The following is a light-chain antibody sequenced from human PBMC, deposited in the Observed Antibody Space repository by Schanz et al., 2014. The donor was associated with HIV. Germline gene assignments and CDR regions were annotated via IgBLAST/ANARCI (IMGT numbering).Light chain of an antibody. J-gene: IGLJ2*01. Sequence: QSVLTQPPSWSGAPGQRVTVSCTGSSSNTGAGYDVRRYQHRPGSDPKLLLYGNTNRPAGVPDRFTGSKSGTSASLAITGLQAEDEADYYCQTYDSSRNVVFGGGTKLTVL. CDR1: SSNTGAGYD. CDR3: QTYDSSRNVV. V-gene: IGLV1-40*01. CDR2: GNT.